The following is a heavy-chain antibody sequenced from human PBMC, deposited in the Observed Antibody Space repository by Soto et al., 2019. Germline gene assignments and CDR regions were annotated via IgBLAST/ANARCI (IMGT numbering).Heavy chain of an antibody. CDR1: GGSISRGGYY. D-gene: IGHD6-13*01. CDR2: ISYSGST. CDR3: ARHIITAAPMGS. V-gene: IGHV4-61*08. J-gene: IGHJ5*02. Sequence: SETLSLTCTVSGGSISRGGYYWSWIRQHPGKGLEWIGYISYSGSTNYNPSLKSRVTISIDRSKNQFSLKLSSVTAADTAVYYCARHIITAAPMGSWGQGTLVTVSS.